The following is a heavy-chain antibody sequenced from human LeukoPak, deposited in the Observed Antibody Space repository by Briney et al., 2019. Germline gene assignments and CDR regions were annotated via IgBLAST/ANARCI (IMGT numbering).Heavy chain of an antibody. CDR3: ARDRRGIFFDY. CDR2: IKQDGSEK. CDR1: GFTFSSYW. J-gene: IGHJ4*02. V-gene: IGHV3-7*01. D-gene: IGHD6-13*01. Sequence: GGSLRLSCAASGFTFSSYWMSWVRRAPGKGLGWVANIKQDGSEKYYVDSVNGRFTISRDNAKNSLYLQMNSLRAEDTAVYYCARDRRGIFFDYWGQGTLVTVSS.